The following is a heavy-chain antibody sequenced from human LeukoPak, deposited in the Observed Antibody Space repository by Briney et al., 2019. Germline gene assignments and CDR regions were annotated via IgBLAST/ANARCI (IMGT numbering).Heavy chain of an antibody. D-gene: IGHD3-3*01. J-gene: IGHJ3*02. CDR3: AKDTGRPTDAITMEDNAFYI. CDR1: GFTFNDHX. CDR2: ISGSGGST. V-gene: IGHV3-9*01. Sequence: ASGFTFNDHXMXXVRQAPGKGXXWGSGISGSGGSTDYADSVKGGFTISRHNAKNSLYLQMDSLRAEDTALYYCAKDTGRPTDAITMEDNAFYIWGQGTMVTVSS.